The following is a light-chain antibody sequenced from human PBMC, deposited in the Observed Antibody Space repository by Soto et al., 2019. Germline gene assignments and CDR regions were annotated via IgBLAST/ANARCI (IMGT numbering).Light chain of an antibody. V-gene: IGLV1-44*01. Sequence: QSVLTQPPSLSATPGQRVNTSCSGSFSNIGDNAVNWYQQLPGAAPKLLIYLNDQRPSGVPDRFSGSKSGTSAFLAISGLQSEDEADYYCAAWDDSLNALFGTGTKVTV. CDR3: AAWDDSLNAL. J-gene: IGLJ1*01. CDR2: LND. CDR1: FSNIGDNA.